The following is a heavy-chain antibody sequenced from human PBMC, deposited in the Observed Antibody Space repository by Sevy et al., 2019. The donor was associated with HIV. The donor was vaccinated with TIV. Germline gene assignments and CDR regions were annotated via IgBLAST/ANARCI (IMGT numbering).Heavy chain of an antibody. V-gene: IGHV3-15*01. Sequence: GGSLRLSCAASGFTFSNAWMSWVRQAPGKGLEWVGRIKSKTDGGTTDYAAPVKGRFTISRDYSKNTLYLQLNSLKTEDTAVYYCTAANGDYVGWAFDIWGQGTMVTVSS. CDR3: TAANGDYVGWAFDI. CDR2: IKSKTDGGTT. CDR1: GFTFSNAW. D-gene: IGHD4-17*01. J-gene: IGHJ3*02.